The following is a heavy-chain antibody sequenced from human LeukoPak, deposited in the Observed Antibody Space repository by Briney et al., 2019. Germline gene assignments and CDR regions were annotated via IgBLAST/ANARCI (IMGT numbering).Heavy chain of an antibody. CDR2: ISGSGGST. V-gene: IGHV3-23*01. Sequence: GGSLRLSCAASGFTFSSYAMSWVRQAPGKGLEWVSAISGSGGSTYYADSVKGRFTISRDNSKNTLYLQMNSLRAEDTAVYYCAKALRYCSSTSCPRELDYRGQGTLVTVSS. CDR1: GFTFSSYA. J-gene: IGHJ4*02. CDR3: AKALRYCSSTSCPRELDY. D-gene: IGHD2-2*01.